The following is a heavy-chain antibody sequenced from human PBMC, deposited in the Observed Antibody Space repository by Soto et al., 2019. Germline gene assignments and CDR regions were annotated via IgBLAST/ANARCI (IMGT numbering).Heavy chain of an antibody. D-gene: IGHD2-2*01. J-gene: IGHJ4*02. CDR1: GYTFTSYD. CDR3: ARFVRHQLPTIDF. Sequence: ASVKVSCKASGYTFTSYDINWVQQATGQGLEWMGWMNPESGNIGYAQKFQGRVTMTRDTSISTAYMDLIGLRSDDTAVYYCARFVRHQLPTIDFWGQGXLVTV. CDR2: MNPESGNI. V-gene: IGHV1-8*01.